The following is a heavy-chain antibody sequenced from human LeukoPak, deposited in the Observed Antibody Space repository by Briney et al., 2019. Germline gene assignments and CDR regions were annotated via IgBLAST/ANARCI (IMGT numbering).Heavy chain of an antibody. D-gene: IGHD1-26*01. J-gene: IGHJ6*03. CDR1: GGTFSSSA. CDR2: TIPLFGTT. CDR3: ARGSYEDVGYYYYYYMDV. V-gene: IGHV1-69*05. Sequence: ASVKVSCKASGGTFSSSAISWVRQAPGQGLEWMGGTIPLFGTTNYAQKFQGRVTITTDESPSTAYMELSSLRSEGTAVYYCARGSYEDVGYYYYYYMDVWGKGTTVTVSS.